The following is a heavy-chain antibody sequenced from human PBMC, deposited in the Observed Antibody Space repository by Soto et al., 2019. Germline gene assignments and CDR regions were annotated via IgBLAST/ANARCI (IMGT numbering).Heavy chain of an antibody. CDR2: ISYDGSNK. CDR3: AKDLSSRYYDSSGYYHGSRYYYYGMDV. D-gene: IGHD3-22*01. CDR1: GFTFSSYG. V-gene: IGHV3-30*18. J-gene: IGHJ6*02. Sequence: GGSLRLSCAASGFTFSSYGMHWVRQAPGKGLEWVAVISYDGSNKYYADSVKGRFTISRDNSKNTLYLQMNSLRAEDTAVYYCAKDLSSRYYDSSGYYHGSRYYYYGMDVWGQGTTVTVS.